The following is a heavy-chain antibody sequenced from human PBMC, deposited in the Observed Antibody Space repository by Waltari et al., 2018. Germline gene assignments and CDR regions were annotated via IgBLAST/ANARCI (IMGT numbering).Heavy chain of an antibody. CDR3: TTELDDWNDADDAFDI. CDR1: GFPFSNAW. CDR2: IKSKTDGGTT. Sequence: EVQLVESGGGLVKPGGSLRLSCAASGFPFSNAWMSWVRQAPGKGLEWVGRIKSKTDGGTTDYAAPVKGRFTISRDDSKNTLYLQMNSLKTEDTAVYYCTTELDDWNDADDAFDIWGQGTMVTVSS. D-gene: IGHD1-1*01. J-gene: IGHJ3*02. V-gene: IGHV3-15*01.